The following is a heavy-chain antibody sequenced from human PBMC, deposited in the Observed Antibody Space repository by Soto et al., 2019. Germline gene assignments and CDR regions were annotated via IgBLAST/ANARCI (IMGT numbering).Heavy chain of an antibody. Sequence: QVQLVQSGAEVKKPGASVKVSCKASGYTFTSYAMHWVRQAPGQRLEWMGWINAGNGNTKYSQKFQGRVTITRDTSASTAYMELSSLRSEDTAVYYCARGGDYSNYYYYYGMDVWGQGTTVTVSS. CDR1: GYTFTSYA. CDR2: INAGNGNT. D-gene: IGHD4-4*01. J-gene: IGHJ6*02. V-gene: IGHV1-3*01. CDR3: ARGGDYSNYYYYYGMDV.